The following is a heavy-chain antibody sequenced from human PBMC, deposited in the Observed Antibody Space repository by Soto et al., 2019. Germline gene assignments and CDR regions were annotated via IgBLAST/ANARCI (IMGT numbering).Heavy chain of an antibody. V-gene: IGHV3-66*01. J-gene: IGHJ6*02. CDR3: ATTGMGLTLYYYYHGMDV. CDR2: MFYGGST. CDR1: GFTVSTNY. Sequence: EVQLVESGGGLVQPGGSLRLSCAASGFTVSTNYMTWFRQAPGKGLEWVSVMFYGGSTYYAASVKGRFTISRDDSKNTLNPKMDSLRADDTAVYYYATTGMGLTLYYYYHGMDVWGQGTTVTVSS. D-gene: IGHD1-26*01.